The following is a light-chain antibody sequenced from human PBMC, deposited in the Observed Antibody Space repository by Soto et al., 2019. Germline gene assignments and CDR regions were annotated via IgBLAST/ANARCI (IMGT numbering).Light chain of an antibody. CDR1: QSVSSTI. CDR2: GVS. Sequence: ELVLTQSQVALSLSSWEISTLSCRASQSVSSTILTWYQQKPGQAPRLLIYGVSSRANGIPARFSSSGSGTDFTLTISRVEPEDFAVYFCQHYGDSSWTFGQGSRVELK. V-gene: IGKV3-20*01. CDR3: QHYGDSSWT. J-gene: IGKJ1*01.